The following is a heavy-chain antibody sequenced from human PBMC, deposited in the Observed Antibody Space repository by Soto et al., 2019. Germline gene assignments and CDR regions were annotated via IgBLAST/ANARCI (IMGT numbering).Heavy chain of an antibody. CDR2: ISYDGSNK. J-gene: IGHJ4*02. Sequence: QVQLVASGGGVVQPGRSLRLSCAASGFTFSSYGMHWVRQAPGKGLEWVAVISYDGSNKYYADSVRGRFTISRDNSKNTVYLQINCLSAEYTAVYYCAKGSVGRLETNTFDYWGQGTLVTVSS. D-gene: IGHD1-26*01. V-gene: IGHV3-30*18. CDR3: AKGSVGRLETNTFDY. CDR1: GFTFSSYG.